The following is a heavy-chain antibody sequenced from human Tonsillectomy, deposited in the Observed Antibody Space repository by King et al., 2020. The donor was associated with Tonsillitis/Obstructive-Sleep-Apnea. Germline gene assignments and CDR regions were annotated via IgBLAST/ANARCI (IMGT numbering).Heavy chain of an antibody. V-gene: IGHV4-59*01. D-gene: IGHD4-11*01. Sequence: LQLQESGPGLVKPSETLSLTCTVSGGSISKYYWSWIRRPPGNGLEWIGNIYYSGSTNYNPSLKSRVTISVDTSKNQFSLKLSSVTAADTAVYYCARDPHYDYTWYFDLWGRGTLVTVSS. CDR3: ARDPHYDYTWYFDL. CDR2: IYYSGST. CDR1: GGSISKYY. J-gene: IGHJ2*01.